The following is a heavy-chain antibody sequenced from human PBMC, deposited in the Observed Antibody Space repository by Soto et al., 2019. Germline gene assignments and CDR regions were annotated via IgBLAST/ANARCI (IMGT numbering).Heavy chain of an antibody. D-gene: IGHD3-10*01. CDR2: IYYSGST. CDR3: ARKPRRFGELHVDY. V-gene: IGHV4-31*03. Sequence: PWETLSLTCTVSGGSISSGGYYWSWIRQHPGKGLEWIGYIYYSGSTYYNPSLKSRVTISVDTSKNQFSLKLSSVTAADTAVYYCARKPRRFGELHVDYWGQGTLVTVSS. CDR1: GGSISSGGYY. J-gene: IGHJ4*02.